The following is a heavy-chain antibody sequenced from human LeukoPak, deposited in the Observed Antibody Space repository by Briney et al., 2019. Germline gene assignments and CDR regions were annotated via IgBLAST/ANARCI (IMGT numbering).Heavy chain of an antibody. CDR1: GFTFSSYA. CDR2: ISGSGGST. Sequence: PGGSLRLSCAACGFTFSSYAMSWVRQAPGKGLEWVSAISGSGGSTYYADSAKGRFTISRDNSKNTLYLQMNSLRSEDTAVYYCAKDPLQTITIFRVVRSGPYFDYWGQGTLVTVPS. CDR3: AKDPLQTITIFRVVRSGPYFDY. D-gene: IGHD3-3*01. V-gene: IGHV3-23*01. J-gene: IGHJ4*02.